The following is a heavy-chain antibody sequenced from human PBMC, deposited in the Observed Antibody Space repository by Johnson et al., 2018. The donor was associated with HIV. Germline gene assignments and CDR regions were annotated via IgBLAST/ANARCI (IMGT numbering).Heavy chain of an antibody. CDR3: ARDPAAAALRAFDI. D-gene: IGHD6-13*01. J-gene: IGHJ3*02. Sequence: VQLVESGGGVVQPGGSLRLSCAASGFTFSTYWMNWVRQAPGKGLEWVSVIYSGGTTYYADSVKGRFNVSRDNAKNTLFLQMNSLRAEDTAVYYCARDPAAAALRAFDIWGQGTMVTVSS. CDR1: GFTFSTYW. CDR2: IYSGGTT. V-gene: IGHV3-66*01.